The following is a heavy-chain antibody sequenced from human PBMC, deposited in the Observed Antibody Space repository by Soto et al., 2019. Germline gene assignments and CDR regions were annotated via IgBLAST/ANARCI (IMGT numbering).Heavy chain of an antibody. CDR2: ISYDGSNK. Sequence: GGSLRLSCAASGFTFSSYAMHWVRQAPGKGLEWVAVISYDGSNKYYADSVKGRFTISRDNSKNTLYLQMNSLRAEDTAVYYCARGLGYCSSTSCYFFHFDYWGQGTLVTVSS. D-gene: IGHD2-2*01. CDR1: GFTFSSYA. J-gene: IGHJ4*02. CDR3: ARGLGYCSSTSCYFFHFDY. V-gene: IGHV3-30-3*01.